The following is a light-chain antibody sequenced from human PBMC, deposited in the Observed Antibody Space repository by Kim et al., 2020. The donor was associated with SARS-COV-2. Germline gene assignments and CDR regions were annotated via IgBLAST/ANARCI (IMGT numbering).Light chain of an antibody. V-gene: IGKV1-39*01. CDR1: QPINIH. J-gene: IGKJ1*01. Sequence: DIQMTQSPSSLSASVGDRVTISCRASQPINIHLNWYQQRPGTAPKLLIYAASTLRNGVPSRFSGGGSETDFTLTISNVQPEDSATYYCKQSYPSRPFGQGTKLEI. CDR2: AAS. CDR3: KQSYPSRP.